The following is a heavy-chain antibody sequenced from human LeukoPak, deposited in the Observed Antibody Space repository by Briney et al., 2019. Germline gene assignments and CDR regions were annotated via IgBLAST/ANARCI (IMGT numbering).Heavy chain of an antibody. J-gene: IGHJ4*02. CDR3: ARDGATTWPDC. D-gene: IGHD1-26*01. CDR2: ISGYNGNT. CDR1: GYTFTNYG. V-gene: IGHV1-18*01. Sequence: ASVKVSCKASGYTFTNYGITWVRQAPGQGLEWMGWISGYNGNTNYAQKYQGRVTMTTDTSSGTAFMELRSLRSDDTAVYYCARDGATTWPDCWGQGALVTVSS.